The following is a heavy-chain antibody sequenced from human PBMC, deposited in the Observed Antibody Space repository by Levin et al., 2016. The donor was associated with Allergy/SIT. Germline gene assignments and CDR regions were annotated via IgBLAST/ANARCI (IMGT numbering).Heavy chain of an antibody. CDR3: ARPLSTWDYGMDV. D-gene: IGHD3-9*01. CDR1: GYTFTSRY. CDR2: INPSGGGT. V-gene: IGHV1-46*01. Sequence: ASVKVSCKASGYTFTSRYVHWVRQAPGQGLEWMGIINPSGGGTSYAHKFQGRVTMTSDTSTSTVYMELSSLRSEDTAVYYCARPLSTWDYGMDVWGQGTTVTVSS. J-gene: IGHJ6*02.